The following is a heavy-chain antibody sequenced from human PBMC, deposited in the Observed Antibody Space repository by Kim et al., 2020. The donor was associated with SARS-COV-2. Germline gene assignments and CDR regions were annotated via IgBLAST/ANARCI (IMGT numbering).Heavy chain of an antibody. Sequence: DYADSLKCRFTISRYNAKYSLVLQMNSLRADDTAVYYCAREPYGSGIYVDFWGQGTVVTVSS. D-gene: IGHD3-10*01. V-gene: IGHV3-21*01. J-gene: IGHJ4*02. CDR3: AREPYGSGIYVDF.